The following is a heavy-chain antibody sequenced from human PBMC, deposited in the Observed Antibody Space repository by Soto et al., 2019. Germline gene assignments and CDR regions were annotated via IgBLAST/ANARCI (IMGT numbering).Heavy chain of an antibody. V-gene: IGHV3-23*01. CDR3: AKAEYRIAVAGPHFDY. Sequence: EVQLLESGGGLVQPGGSLRLSCAASGFTFSSYAMSWVRQAPGKGLEWVSAISGSGGSTYYADSVKGRFTISRDNSKNTLYLQMNSLRAEDTAVYYCAKAEYRIAVAGPHFDYWGQGTLVTVSS. CDR1: GFTFSSYA. CDR2: ISGSGGST. D-gene: IGHD6-19*01. J-gene: IGHJ4*02.